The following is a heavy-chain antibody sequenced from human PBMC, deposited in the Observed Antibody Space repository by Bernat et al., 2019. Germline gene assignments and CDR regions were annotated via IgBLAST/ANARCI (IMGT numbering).Heavy chain of an antibody. J-gene: IGHJ4*02. D-gene: IGHD2-21*01. CDR1: GFTFSASA. Sequence: EVQLVESGGGLVQPGGSLKLSCAASGFTFSASAMHWVRQASGRGLGWVGRIRSKGNSYATTYAASVQGRFTISRDDLKDTAYLQMSSLKTEDTAVYYCISRRYCGGDCYFDYWGQGTLVTVSS. V-gene: IGHV3-73*02. CDR3: ISRRYCGGDCYFDY. CDR2: IRSKGNSYAT.